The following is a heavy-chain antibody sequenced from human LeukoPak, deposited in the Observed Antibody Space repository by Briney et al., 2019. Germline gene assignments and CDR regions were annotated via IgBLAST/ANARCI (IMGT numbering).Heavy chain of an antibody. CDR3: ARDYYYGSGSYYAGYYYYYMDV. D-gene: IGHD3-10*01. CDR2: MNPNSGNT. CDR1: GYTFTSYD. V-gene: IGHV1-8*01. Sequence: ASVKVSCKASGYTFTSYDINWVRQATGQGLEWMGWMNPNSGNTGYAQKFQGRVTMTRNTSISTAYMELSSLRSEDTAVYYCARDYYYGSGSYYAGYYYYYMDVWGKGTTVTISS. J-gene: IGHJ6*03.